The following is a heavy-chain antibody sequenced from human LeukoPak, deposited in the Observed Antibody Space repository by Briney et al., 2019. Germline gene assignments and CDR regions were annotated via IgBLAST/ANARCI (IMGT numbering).Heavy chain of an antibody. Sequence: GASVKVSCKASGYTFTGYYIHWVRQAPGQGLEWMGIINPSGGSTNYAQKFQGRVTMTRDTSTSTVYMELSSLRSEDTAVYYCARFAVHRRITVAGQFGLDYWGQGTLVSLSS. V-gene: IGHV1-46*01. CDR2: INPSGGST. CDR3: ARFAVHRRITVAGQFGLDY. CDR1: GYTFTGYY. J-gene: IGHJ4*02. D-gene: IGHD6-19*01.